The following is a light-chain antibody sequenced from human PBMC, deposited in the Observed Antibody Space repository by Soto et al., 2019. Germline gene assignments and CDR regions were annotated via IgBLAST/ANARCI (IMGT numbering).Light chain of an antibody. CDR3: CSYAGSSTWV. CDR1: SSDVGSYNL. J-gene: IGLJ3*02. CDR2: EGS. V-gene: IGLV2-23*01. Sequence: QSGLTQPASVSGSPGQSITISCTGTSSDVGSYNLVSWYQQHPGKAPKLMIYEGSKRPSGVSNRFSGSKSGNTASLTISGLQAEDEAEYYCCSYAGSSTWVFGGGTKVTVL.